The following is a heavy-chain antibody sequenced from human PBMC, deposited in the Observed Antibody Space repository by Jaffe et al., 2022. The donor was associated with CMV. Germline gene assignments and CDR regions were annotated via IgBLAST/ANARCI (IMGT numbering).Heavy chain of an antibody. CDR3: ARVPITSASYKYYDVTDV. V-gene: IGHV4-61*01. D-gene: IGHD3-10*02. CDR2: VYYSGTT. J-gene: IGHJ6*02. CDR1: GGSVSAGTYY. Sequence: QVQLQESGPGLVKPSETLSLTCSVSGGSVSAGTYYWSWIRQPPGRRLEWLGYVYYSGTTNYNPSLKSRVTISIDTSENQFSLTLTSLTAADTAVYYCARVPITSASYKYYDVTDVWGQGTTVTVSS.